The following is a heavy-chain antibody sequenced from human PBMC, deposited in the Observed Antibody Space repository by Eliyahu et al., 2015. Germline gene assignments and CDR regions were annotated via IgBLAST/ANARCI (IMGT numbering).Heavy chain of an antibody. J-gene: IGHJ6*03. CDR2: IVVGSGNT. V-gene: IGHV1-58*01. CDR3: AADASVQWLPPGPLGHYYYYMDV. Sequence: QMQLVQSGPEVKKPGTSVKVSCKASGFTFTSSXVXWVRQARGQRLXWIGWIVVGSGNTNYAQKFQERVTITRDMSTSTAYMELSSLRSEDTAVYYCAADASVQWLPPGPLGHYYYYMDVWGKGTTVTVSS. CDR1: GFTFTSSX. D-gene: IGHD6-19*01.